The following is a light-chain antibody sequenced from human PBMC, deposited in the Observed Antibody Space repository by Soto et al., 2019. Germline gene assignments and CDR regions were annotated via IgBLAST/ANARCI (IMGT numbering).Light chain of an antibody. J-gene: IGKJ5*01. CDR3: QQRSNWPSIT. V-gene: IGKV1-8*01. CDR1: QGISSY. CDR2: AAS. Sequence: AIRVTQPPSTLSAYTGDRVTSTCRASQGISSYLAWYQQKPGKAPKLLIYAASTLQSGVPSRFSGSGSGTDFTLTISSLEPEDFAVYYCQQRSNWPSITFAQGTLLEIK.